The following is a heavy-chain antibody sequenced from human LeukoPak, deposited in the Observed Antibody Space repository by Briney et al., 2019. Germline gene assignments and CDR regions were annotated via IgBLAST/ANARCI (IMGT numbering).Heavy chain of an antibody. CDR3: ARGVRVSFDI. J-gene: IGHJ3*02. Sequence: GGSLRLSCAAYGFTFNGYGMHWVSQAPGKGLEWVSAISGRDGSTYYADSVKGRLTISRDNSKNTLYLQMNSLRAEDTAVYYCARGVRVSFDIWGQGTMVTVSS. V-gene: IGHV3-23*01. D-gene: IGHD6-13*01. CDR1: GFTFNGYG. CDR2: ISGRDGST.